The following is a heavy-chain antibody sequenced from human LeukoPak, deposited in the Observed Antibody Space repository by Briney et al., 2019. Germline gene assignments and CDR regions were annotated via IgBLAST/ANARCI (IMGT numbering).Heavy chain of an antibody. J-gene: IGHJ6*03. CDR1: GYTFTGYY. CDR2: INPNSGGT. D-gene: IGHD2-2*01. Sequence: SVKVSCKASGYTFTGYYMHWVRQAPGQGLEWMGWINPNSGGTNYAQKFQGWVTMTRDTSISTAYMELSRLRSDDTAVYYCARGGYCSSTSCSIRGYYYYMDVWGKGTTVTVSS. CDR3: ARGGYCSSTSCSIRGYYYYMDV. V-gene: IGHV1-2*04.